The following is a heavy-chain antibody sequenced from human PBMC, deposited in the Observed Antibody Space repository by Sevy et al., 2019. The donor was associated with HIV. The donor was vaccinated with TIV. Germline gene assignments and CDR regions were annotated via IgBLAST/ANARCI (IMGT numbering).Heavy chain of an antibody. J-gene: IGHJ6*04. D-gene: IGHD6-13*01. CDR3: ARISGWYHGYGMYV. CDR1: GFTFASYD. V-gene: IGHV1-8*02. Sequence: ASVKVSCKASGFTFASYDIYWVRQATGQGLEWMGWMNTNTGNTGFAQKFQGRVTMTRNTSITTAYMELSNLRSEDTAVNYCARISGWYHGYGMYVWGKGATVTVSS. CDR2: MNTNTGNT.